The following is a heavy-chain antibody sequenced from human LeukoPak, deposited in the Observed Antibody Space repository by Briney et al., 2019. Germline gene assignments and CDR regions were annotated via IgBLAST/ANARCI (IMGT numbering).Heavy chain of an antibody. Sequence: GGSLRLSCAASGLIFSNYLLSWVRQAPGKGLGGVGNIKKDGREKDYVDSVKARVTISRENAKNLQYLQMNSRRAEDTAMYYCARDERILTAYPPYPSYYGMHVWGKGTTVTVSS. J-gene: IGHJ6*04. V-gene: IGHV3-7*03. D-gene: IGHD3-9*01. CDR3: ARDERILTAYPPYPSYYGMHV. CDR2: IKKDGREK. CDR1: GLIFSNYL.